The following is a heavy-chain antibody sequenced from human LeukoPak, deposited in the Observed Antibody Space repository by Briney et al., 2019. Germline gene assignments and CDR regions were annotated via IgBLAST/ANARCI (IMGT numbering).Heavy chain of an antibody. CDR2: LSPDGSEK. CDR3: TRDGEGASHC. V-gene: IGHV3-7*03. J-gene: IGHJ4*02. Sequence: GGSLRLSCAASGFAFRNYWMGWVRQAPGKGLEWVANLSPDGSEKYYLDSVKGRSTISRDNAMNSIYLQMSSLRVEDTAVYYCTRDGEGASHCWGQGTLVTASS. CDR1: GFAFRNYW. D-gene: IGHD1-26*01.